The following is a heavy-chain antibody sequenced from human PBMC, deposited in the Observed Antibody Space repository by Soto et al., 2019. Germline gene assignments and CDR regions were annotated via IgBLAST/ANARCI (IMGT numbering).Heavy chain of an antibody. D-gene: IGHD3-22*01. CDR3: AKETRTVIHGMVIPHDDYKYGLDV. CDR2: ISVSADNT. Sequence: PGGSLRLSCAGSGFSIGNSPMSWVRQAPGKGLQWVSPISVSADNTYYADSVKGRFTVSRDNSKNTLYLEMSSLRADDTAIYFCAKETRTVIHGMVIPHDDYKYGLDVWGQGTTVTVSS. V-gene: IGHV3-23*01. J-gene: IGHJ6*02. CDR1: GFSIGNSP.